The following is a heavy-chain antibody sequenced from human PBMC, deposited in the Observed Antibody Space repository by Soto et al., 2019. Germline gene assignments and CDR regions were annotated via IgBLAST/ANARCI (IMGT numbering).Heavy chain of an antibody. CDR1: GFTFSSYS. D-gene: IGHD2-2*01. J-gene: IGHJ6*02. V-gene: IGHV3-21*01. CDR3: ARDQRIVVVPAAPLGMDV. Sequence: PGGSLRLSCVASGFTFSSYSMNWVRQAPGKGLEWVSSISSSSSYIYYADSVKGRFTISRDNAKNSLYLQMNSLRAEDTAVYYCARDQRIVVVPAAPLGMDVWGQGTTVTVS. CDR2: ISSSSSYI.